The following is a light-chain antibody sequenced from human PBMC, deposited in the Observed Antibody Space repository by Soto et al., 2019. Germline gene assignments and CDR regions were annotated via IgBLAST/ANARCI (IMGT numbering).Light chain of an antibody. J-gene: IGKJ1*01. CDR1: QSVSSSY. Sequence: EIVLTQSPGTLSLSPGERATLSCRASQSVSSSYLAWYQQKPGQAPRLLIYGASSRATGIPDRFSGSGSGTDFTLTISRLEPEDFAGYYCQQYGSSQTFGQGTKVELK. CDR3: QQYGSSQT. V-gene: IGKV3-20*01. CDR2: GAS.